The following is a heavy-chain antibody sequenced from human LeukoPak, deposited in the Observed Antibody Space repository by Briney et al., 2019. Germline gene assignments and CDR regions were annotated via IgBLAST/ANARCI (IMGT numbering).Heavy chain of an antibody. Sequence: SETLSLTCTVSGGSISSYYWSWIRQPAGKGLEWIGRIYISGSTNYNPSLKSRVTMSVDTSKNQFSLKLSSVTAADTAVYYCARDLGSSGYYPHNDAFDIWGQGTMVTVSS. J-gene: IGHJ3*02. V-gene: IGHV4-4*07. CDR2: IYISGST. CDR3: ARDLGSSGYYPHNDAFDI. CDR1: GGSISSYY. D-gene: IGHD3-22*01.